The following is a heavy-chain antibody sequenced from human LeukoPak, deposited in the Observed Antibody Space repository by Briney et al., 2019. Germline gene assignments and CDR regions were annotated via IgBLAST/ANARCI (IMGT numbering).Heavy chain of an antibody. D-gene: IGHD6-13*01. Sequence: ASVKVSCEVSGYTLTELSMHWVRQAPGKGLEWMGGFDPEDGETIYAQKFQGRVTMTEDTSTDTAYMELSSLRSEDTTVYYCATRSGSWYYFDYWGQGTLVTVFS. CDR2: FDPEDGET. J-gene: IGHJ4*02. CDR1: GYTLTELS. CDR3: ATRSGSWYYFDY. V-gene: IGHV1-24*01.